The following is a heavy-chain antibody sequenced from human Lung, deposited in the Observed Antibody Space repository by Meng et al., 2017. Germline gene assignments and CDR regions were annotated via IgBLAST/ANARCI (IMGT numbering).Heavy chain of an antibody. V-gene: IGHV4-4*02. J-gene: IGHJ4*02. CDR3: ARRGLWLDPQNFDY. D-gene: IGHD6-19*01. CDR1: GGSIGISNC. Sequence: VSLLESGARMVKPSGTLPRTGALCGGSIGISNCWNWVRQPPGKGLEWIGEIYHSGSTNYNPSLKSRVTISVDKSKNQFSLKLSSVTAADTAVYYCARRGLWLDPQNFDYWGQGTLVTVSS. CDR2: IYHSGST.